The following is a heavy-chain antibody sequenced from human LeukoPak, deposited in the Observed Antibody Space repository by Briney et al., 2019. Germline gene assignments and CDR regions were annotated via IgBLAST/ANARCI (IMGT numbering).Heavy chain of an antibody. D-gene: IGHD1-1*01. CDR2: IIPILGTA. V-gene: IGHV1-69*05. CDR3: ARASLSNDYYFDY. Sequence: ASVKVSCKASGGTFSSYAISWVRQAPGQGLEWMGGIIPILGTANYAQKFQVRVTITTDESTSTAYMELSSLRSEDTAVYYCARASLSNDYYFDYWGQGTLVTVSS. CDR1: GGTFSSYA. J-gene: IGHJ4*02.